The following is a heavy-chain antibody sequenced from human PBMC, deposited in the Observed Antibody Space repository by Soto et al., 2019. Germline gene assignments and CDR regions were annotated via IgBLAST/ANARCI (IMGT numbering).Heavy chain of an antibody. J-gene: IGHJ6*02. D-gene: IGHD6-19*01. CDR2: ISGSGGST. V-gene: IGHV3-23*01. CDR3: AKDRMAVAGGGTAYGMDV. CDR1: GFTFSSCA. Sequence: GGSLRLSCAASGFTFSSCAMSWVRQAPGKGLEWVSAISGSGGSTYYADSVKGRFTISRDNSKNTLYLQMNSLRAEDTAVYYCAKDRMAVAGGGTAYGMDVWGQATTVTVSS.